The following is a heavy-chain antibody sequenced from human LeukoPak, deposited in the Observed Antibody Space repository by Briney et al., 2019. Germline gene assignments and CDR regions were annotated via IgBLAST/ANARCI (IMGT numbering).Heavy chain of an antibody. V-gene: IGHV4-39*07. CDR3: ARAYSGSYYRY. CDR2: IYYSGST. CDR1: GGSISSSSYY. D-gene: IGHD1-26*01. J-gene: IGHJ4*02. Sequence: SETLSLTCTVSGGSISSSSYYWGWIRQPPGKGLEWIGNIYYSGSTYYNPSLKSRVTISVDTSKNQFSLKLSSVTAADTAVYYCARAYSGSYYRYWGQGTLVTVSS.